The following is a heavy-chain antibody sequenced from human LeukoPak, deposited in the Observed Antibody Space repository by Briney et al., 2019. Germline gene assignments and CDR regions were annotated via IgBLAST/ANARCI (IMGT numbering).Heavy chain of an antibody. Sequence: GGSLRLSCAASGFTFNLHSMNWVRQAPGKGLEWVSYISSSGSNIYYADSVKGRFTISRDNAKNSLYLQMNSQRAEDTAVYYCAELGITMIGGVWGKGTTVTISS. CDR2: ISSSGSNI. V-gene: IGHV3-48*04. CDR1: GFTFNLHS. D-gene: IGHD3-10*02. CDR3: AELGITMIGGV. J-gene: IGHJ6*04.